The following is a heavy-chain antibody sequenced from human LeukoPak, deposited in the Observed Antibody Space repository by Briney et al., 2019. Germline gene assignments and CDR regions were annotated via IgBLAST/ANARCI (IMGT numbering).Heavy chain of an antibody. Sequence: ASVKVSCKASGYTFTSYGISWVRQAPGQGLEWMGWISAYNGNTNYAQKLQGRVTMTTDTSTSTAYMELRSLRSDDTAVYYCARDPFSDTAMVNFDYWGQGTLVTVSS. J-gene: IGHJ4*02. V-gene: IGHV1-18*01. D-gene: IGHD5-18*01. CDR1: GYTFTSYG. CDR2: ISAYNGNT. CDR3: ARDPFSDTAMVNFDY.